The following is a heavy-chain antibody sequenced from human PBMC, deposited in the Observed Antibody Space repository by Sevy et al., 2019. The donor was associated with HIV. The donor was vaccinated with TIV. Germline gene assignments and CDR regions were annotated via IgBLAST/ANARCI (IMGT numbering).Heavy chain of an antibody. CDR2: IKSKTDGGTT. Sequence: GGSLRLSCAASGFTFSSYWMSWVRQAPGKGLEWVGRIKSKTDGGTTDYAAPVKGRFTISRDDSKNTLYLQMNSLKTEDTAVYYCTSWASGAFDIWGQGTMVTVSS. CDR1: GFTFSSYW. CDR3: TSWASGAFDI. J-gene: IGHJ3*02. D-gene: IGHD7-27*01. V-gene: IGHV3-15*01.